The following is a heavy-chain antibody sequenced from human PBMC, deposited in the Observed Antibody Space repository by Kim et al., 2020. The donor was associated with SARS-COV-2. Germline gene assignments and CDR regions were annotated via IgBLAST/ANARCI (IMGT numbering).Heavy chain of an antibody. V-gene: IGHV3-49*02. J-gene: IGHJ4*02. D-gene: IGHD2-15*01. CDR3: TRYDLLSELGY. CDR2: A. Sequence: AENAESVTGRFTIARDDSKSIAYLEMNSLKSEDTAVYYCTRYDLLSELGYWGQGTLVTVSS.